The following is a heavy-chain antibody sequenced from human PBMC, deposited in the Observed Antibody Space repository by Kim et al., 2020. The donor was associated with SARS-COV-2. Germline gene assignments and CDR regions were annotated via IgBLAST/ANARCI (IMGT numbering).Heavy chain of an antibody. J-gene: IGHJ3*02. V-gene: IGHV3-9*01. Sequence: GGSLRLSCAASGFTFDDYAMHWVRQAPGKGLEWVSGISWNSGSIGYADSVKGRFTISRDNAKNSLYLQMNSLRAEDTALYYCAKELGYSGYDSAFDIWG. CDR3: AKELGYSGYDSAFDI. CDR1: GFTFDDYA. CDR2: ISWNSGSI. D-gene: IGHD5-12*01.